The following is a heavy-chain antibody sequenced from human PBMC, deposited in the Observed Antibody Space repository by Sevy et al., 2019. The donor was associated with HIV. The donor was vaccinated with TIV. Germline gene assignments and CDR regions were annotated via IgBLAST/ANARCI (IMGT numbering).Heavy chain of an antibody. D-gene: IGHD3-3*01. Sequence: ASVKVSCKTSGYTFTDYYMHWVRQAPGQGLEWMGRINPNSGGTNYPQKFEGRVTMTRDTSISTAYMELNRLTSDDTAVYYCARRYDFWSGYYGFDYWGQGTLVTVS. V-gene: IGHV1-2*06. CDR2: INPNSGGT. J-gene: IGHJ4*02. CDR3: ARRYDFWSGYYGFDY. CDR1: GYTFTDYY.